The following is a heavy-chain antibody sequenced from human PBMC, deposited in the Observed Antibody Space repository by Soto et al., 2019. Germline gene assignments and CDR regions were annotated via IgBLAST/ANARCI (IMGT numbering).Heavy chain of an antibody. CDR3: AREGPRPYYYYGMDV. V-gene: IGHV1-18*01. Sequence: GASVKVSCKSSGYTFSMSGISWVRQAPGQGLEWMGWISGYNGNTNYEQKFQDRVTMTTDTTTNTAYMELRSLRSDDTSLYYCAREGPRPYYYYGMDVWGQGTTVTVSS. J-gene: IGHJ6*02. CDR1: GYTFSMSG. CDR2: ISGYNGNT.